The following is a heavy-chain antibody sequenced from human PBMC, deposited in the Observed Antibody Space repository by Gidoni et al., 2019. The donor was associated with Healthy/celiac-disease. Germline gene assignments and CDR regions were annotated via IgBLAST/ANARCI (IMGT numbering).Heavy chain of an antibody. D-gene: IGHD5-12*01. CDR2: ISWNSGSI. CDR3: AKDKFFGRDGYNSFDY. Sequence: EVQLVESGGGLVQPGRSLRLSCAASVFTFDDYAMHWVRQAPGKGLEWVSGISWNSGSIGYADSVKGRFTISRDNAKNSLYLQMNSLRAEDTALYYCAKDKFFGRDGYNSFDYWGQGTLVTVSS. V-gene: IGHV3-9*01. CDR1: VFTFDDYA. J-gene: IGHJ4*02.